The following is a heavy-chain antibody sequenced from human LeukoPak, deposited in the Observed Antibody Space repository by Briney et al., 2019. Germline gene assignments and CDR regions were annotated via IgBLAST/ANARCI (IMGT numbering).Heavy chain of an antibody. Sequence: GSSVKVSCKASGYTFTSYDINWVRQATGQGLEWMGWMNPNSGNTGYAQKFQGRVTITRNTSISTAYMELSSLRSEDTAVYYCAREAAAGPPGFDPWGQGTLVTVSS. CDR3: AREAAAGPPGFDP. D-gene: IGHD6-13*01. CDR2: MNPNSGNT. V-gene: IGHV1-8*03. J-gene: IGHJ5*02. CDR1: GYTFTSYD.